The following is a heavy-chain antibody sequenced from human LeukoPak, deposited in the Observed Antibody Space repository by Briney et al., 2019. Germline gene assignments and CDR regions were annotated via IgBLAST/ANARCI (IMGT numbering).Heavy chain of an antibody. J-gene: IGHJ6*03. CDR3: ARSGVKQLGSPSYYYSYMDV. CDR2: INSDGSSA. D-gene: IGHD6-6*01. CDR1: GFTFSTYW. V-gene: IGHV3-74*01. Sequence: GGSLRLSCAASGFTFSTYWMHWVRQAPGKGLVWVSRINSDGSSASYADSVKGRFTISRDNAKNTLYLQMNSLRAEDTAVYYCARSGVKQLGSPSYYYSYMDVWGKGTTVTVSS.